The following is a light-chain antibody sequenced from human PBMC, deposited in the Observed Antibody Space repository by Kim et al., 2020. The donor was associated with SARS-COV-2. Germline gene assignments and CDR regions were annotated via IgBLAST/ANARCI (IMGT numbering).Light chain of an antibody. V-gene: IGLV3-1*01. Sequence: SYELTQPPSVSVSPGQTASLTCSGDKLGDKYACWYQQKPGQSPVLVIYQDSKRPSGIPERFSGSNSGNTATLTISGTQAMDEADYYFQAWDSSTVWVFGGGTQLTVL. CDR3: QAWDSSTVWV. J-gene: IGLJ3*02. CDR2: QDS. CDR1: KLGDKY.